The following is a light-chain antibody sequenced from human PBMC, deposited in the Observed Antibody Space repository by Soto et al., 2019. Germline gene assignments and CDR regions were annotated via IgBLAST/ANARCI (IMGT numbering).Light chain of an antibody. CDR3: QQYKNWPRT. Sequence: EVVMTQSQATLSVSPGERATLSCRASQSVSSNLAWYQQKRGQAPRLLIYGASTRATDMPGRFSGSGSGTEFTLTISSLQSEDFAVYYCQQYKNWPRTFGRGTKVDIK. V-gene: IGKV3-15*01. CDR2: GAS. J-gene: IGKJ4*02. CDR1: QSVSSN.